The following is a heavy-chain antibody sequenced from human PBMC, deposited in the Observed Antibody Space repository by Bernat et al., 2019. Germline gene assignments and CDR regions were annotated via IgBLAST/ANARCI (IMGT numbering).Heavy chain of an antibody. CDR2: FDPEDGET. V-gene: IGHV1-24*01. D-gene: IGHD2-21*01. J-gene: IGHJ4*02. CDR3: ATRAITVVVMPWGYFDY. Sequence: QVQLVQSGAEVKKPGASVKVSCKVSGYTLTALSIHWVRQTLGKGLEWMGGFDPEDGETIFPQKFQGRVTMTEDTSTDTAYMELSSLRSEDTAVYYCATRAITVVVMPWGYFDYWGQGTLVTVSS. CDR1: GYTLTALS.